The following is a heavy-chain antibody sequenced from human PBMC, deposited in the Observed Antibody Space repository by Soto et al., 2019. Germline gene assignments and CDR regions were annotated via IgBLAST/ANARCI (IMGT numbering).Heavy chain of an antibody. CDR2: ISGSGGST. V-gene: IGHV3-23*01. D-gene: IGHD3-3*01. CDR3: AKATYYDFWNSYFMDV. J-gene: IGHJ6*02. CDR1: GFTFSSYA. Sequence: PGGSLRLSCAASGFTFSSYAMSWVRQAPGKGLEWVSAISGSGGSTYYADSVKGRFTISRDNSKNTLYLQMNSLRAEDTAVYYCAKATYYDFWNSYFMDVWGQGTTVTVSS.